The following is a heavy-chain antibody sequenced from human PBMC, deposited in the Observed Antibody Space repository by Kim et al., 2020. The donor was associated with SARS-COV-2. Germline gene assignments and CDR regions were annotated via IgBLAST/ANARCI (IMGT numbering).Heavy chain of an antibody. CDR2: ISGSGNRE. D-gene: IGHD3-10*01. V-gene: IGHV3-23*01. CDR3: VRQVAGSNFDV. CDR1: GFTFNSHD. J-gene: IGHJ3*01. Sequence: GGSLRLSCGASGFTFNSHDLQWVRQAPRKGPEWVSGISGSGNREFYADSVKGRFTISRDNSKNTLYLQLNILRAEDTAIYYCVRQVAGSNFDVWGQGTMV.